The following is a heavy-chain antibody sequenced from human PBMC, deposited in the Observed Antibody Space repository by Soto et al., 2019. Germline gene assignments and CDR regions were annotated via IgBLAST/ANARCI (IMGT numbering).Heavy chain of an antibody. J-gene: IGHJ4*02. CDR1: GGSISSYY. V-gene: IGHV4-59*01. D-gene: IGHD3-3*01. CDR3: ARAYDFWGGFDY. Sequence: PSETLSLTCTVSGGSISSYYWSWIRQPPGKGLEWIGYIYYSGSTNYNPSLKSRVTISVDTSKNQFSLKLSSVTAADTAVYYCARAYDFWGGFDYWGQGTLVTVSS. CDR2: IYYSGST.